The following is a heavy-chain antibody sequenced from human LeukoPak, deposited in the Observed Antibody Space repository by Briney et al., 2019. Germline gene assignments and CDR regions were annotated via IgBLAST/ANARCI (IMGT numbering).Heavy chain of an antibody. J-gene: IGHJ3*02. Sequence: SETLSLTCTVSGGSISSGDYYWSWIRQPPWKGLEWVGYIYYSGSTYYNPSLKSRVTISVDTSKNQFSLKLSSVTAADTAVYYCARVVLSVGRTSFRAFDIWGQGTMVTVSS. D-gene: IGHD1-1*01. CDR3: ARVVLSVGRTSFRAFDI. CDR2: IYYSGST. CDR1: GGSISSGDYY. V-gene: IGHV4-30-4*08.